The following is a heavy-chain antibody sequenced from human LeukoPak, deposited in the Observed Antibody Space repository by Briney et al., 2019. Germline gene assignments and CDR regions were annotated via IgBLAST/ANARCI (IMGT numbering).Heavy chain of an antibody. Sequence: ASVKVSCKASGYTFTGYYMHWVRQAPGQGLEWMGWINPNSGGTNYAQKFQGRVTMTRDTSISTAYMELSRLRSDDTAVYYCATSSIVVPAAIRLVDYWGQGTLVTVSS. V-gene: IGHV1-2*02. CDR2: INPNSGGT. CDR1: GYTFTGYY. D-gene: IGHD2-2*02. CDR3: ATSSIVVPAAIRLVDY. J-gene: IGHJ4*02.